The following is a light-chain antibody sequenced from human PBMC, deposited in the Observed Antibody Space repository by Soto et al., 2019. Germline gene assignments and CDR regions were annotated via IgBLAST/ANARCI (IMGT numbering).Light chain of an antibody. CDR3: QQFNSYPIT. CDR2: GAS. J-gene: IGKJ5*01. CDR1: QDIKSY. Sequence: DIQLTQSPSFLSASVGDRVTITCRASQDIKSYLVWYQVKQGKAPKLLVYGASTLQSGVPSKFSGSGSGTEFALTISGLQPEDSATYYCQQFNSYPITFGQGTRLEIK. V-gene: IGKV1-9*01.